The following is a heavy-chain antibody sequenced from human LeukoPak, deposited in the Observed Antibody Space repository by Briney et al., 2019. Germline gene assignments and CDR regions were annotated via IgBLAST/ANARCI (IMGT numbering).Heavy chain of an antibody. Sequence: QPVGSLRLSCAGSGFTFSTYWMHWVRQAPGKGLVWVSHINKDGSNTNYADSVKGRFTISRDNAQNTLYLQMSRLRAEDTAGYYCARDQSHGMDVWGQGTTVTVSS. CDR2: INKDGSNT. J-gene: IGHJ6*02. CDR1: GFTFSTYW. CDR3: ARDQSHGMDV. V-gene: IGHV3-74*01.